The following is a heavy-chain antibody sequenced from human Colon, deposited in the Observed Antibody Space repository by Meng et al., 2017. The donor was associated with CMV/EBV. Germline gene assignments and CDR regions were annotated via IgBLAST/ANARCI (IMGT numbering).Heavy chain of an antibody. D-gene: IGHD3-22*01. CDR2: IYHSGLT. CDR3: ARGSIIGGYYDSHGYYWFDP. CDR1: GSISSVGSS. Sequence: GSISSVGSSWRWIRQSPGKGLEWIGYIYHSGLTSYNPSLKSRVTISQDTSKNQFSLKLTSVTAADTAVYYCARGSIIGGYYDSHGYYWFDPWGQGTLVTV. J-gene: IGHJ5*02. V-gene: IGHV4-30-2*06.